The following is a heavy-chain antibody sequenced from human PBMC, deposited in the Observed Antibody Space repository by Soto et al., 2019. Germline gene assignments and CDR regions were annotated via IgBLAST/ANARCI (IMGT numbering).Heavy chain of an antibody. Sequence: SETLSLTCTVSGGSISSYYWSWIRQPPGKGLEWIGYIYYSGSTNYNPSLKSRVTISVDTSKNQFSLKLSSVTAADTAVYYCARGITMVRGVIIGPGTFDYWGQGTLVTSPQ. V-gene: IGHV4-59*01. CDR1: GGSISSYY. CDR2: IYYSGST. J-gene: IGHJ4*02. D-gene: IGHD3-10*01. CDR3: ARGITMVRGVIIGPGTFDY.